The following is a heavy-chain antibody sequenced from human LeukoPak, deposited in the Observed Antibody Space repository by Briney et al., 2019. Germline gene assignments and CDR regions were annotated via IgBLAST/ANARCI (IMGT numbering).Heavy chain of an antibody. Sequence: GGSLRLSCAASGFIFSHYGMHWVRQAPGKGLEWVAVIQNDASTENFADSVKGRFTISRDNSKNTLYLQMNSLRAEDTAIYYCMTAAGYNFGQYWGQGTLVTVSS. CDR2: IQNDASTE. J-gene: IGHJ4*02. D-gene: IGHD5-18*01. V-gene: IGHV3-33*05. CDR1: GFIFSHYG. CDR3: MTAAGYNFGQY.